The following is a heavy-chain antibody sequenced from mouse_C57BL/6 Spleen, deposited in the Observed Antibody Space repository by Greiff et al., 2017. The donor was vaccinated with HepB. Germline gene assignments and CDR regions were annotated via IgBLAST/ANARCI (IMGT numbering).Heavy chain of an antibody. J-gene: IGHJ2*01. CDR1: GYAFSSSW. CDR3: ARPNYDYFE. V-gene: IGHV1-82*01. Sequence: VKLMESGPELVKPGASVKISCKASGYAFSSSWLNWVKQRPGKGLEWIGRIYPGDGDTNYNGKFKGKATLTADKSSSTAYMQLSSLTSGDSAVYFCARPNYDYFEGGQGTTLTVCS. D-gene: IGHD2-4*01. CDR2: IYPGDGDT.